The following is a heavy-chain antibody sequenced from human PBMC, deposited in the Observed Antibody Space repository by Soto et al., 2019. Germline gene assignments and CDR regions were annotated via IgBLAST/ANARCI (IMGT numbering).Heavy chain of an antibody. D-gene: IGHD6-6*01. CDR1: GFTFSSYS. J-gene: IGHJ4*02. CDR2: ISSSSSYI. V-gene: IGHV3-21*01. CDR3: ARGSPSIRYFDY. Sequence: PGGSLRLSCAASGFTFSSYSMNWVRQAPGKGLEWVSSISSSSSYIYYADSVKGRFTISRDNAKNSLYLQMNSLRAEDTAVYYCARGSPSIRYFDYWGQGTLVTVSS.